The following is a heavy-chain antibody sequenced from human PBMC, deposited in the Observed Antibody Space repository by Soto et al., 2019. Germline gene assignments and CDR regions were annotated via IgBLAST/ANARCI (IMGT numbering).Heavy chain of an antibody. CDR3: AINPLPQYYYGMDV. Sequence: PGESLKISCQGSGYSFANYWIAWVRQMPGKGLEWVGVIYPGDSDTRYSPSFRGQVTISADKSISHVYLQWSSLKASDTAMYYCAINPLPQYYYGMDVWGQGITVTVSS. D-gene: IGHD3-10*01. CDR2: IYPGDSDT. V-gene: IGHV5-51*01. J-gene: IGHJ6*02. CDR1: GYSFANYW.